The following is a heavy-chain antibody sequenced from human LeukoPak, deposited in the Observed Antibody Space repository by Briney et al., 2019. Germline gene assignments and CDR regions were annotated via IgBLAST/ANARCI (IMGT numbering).Heavy chain of an antibody. CDR3: ARAWGSGYDLNY. V-gene: IGHV3-48*04. Sequence: GGSLRLSCAASGFTFSSYSMNWFRQAPGKGLEWVSHISSTSSTIYYADSVKGRFTISRDNAKNSVYLQMNSLRAEDTAVYYCARAWGSGYDLNYWGQGTLVTVSS. CDR2: ISSTSSTI. CDR1: GFTFSSYS. J-gene: IGHJ4*02. D-gene: IGHD5-12*01.